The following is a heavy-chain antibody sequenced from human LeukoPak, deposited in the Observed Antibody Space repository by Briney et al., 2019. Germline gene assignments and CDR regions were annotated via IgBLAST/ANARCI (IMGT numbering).Heavy chain of an antibody. CDR2: IYHSGST. V-gene: IGHV4-30-2*01. CDR3: ARVSAYDIHGMDV. D-gene: IGHD3-9*01. CDR1: GGSISSGGYS. Sequence: PSETLSLTCAVSGGSISSGGYSWSWIRQPPGKGLEWIGYIYHSGSTYYNPSLKSRVTISVDRSKNQFSLKLSSVTAADTAVYYCARVSAYDIHGMDVWGQGTTVTVSS. J-gene: IGHJ6*02.